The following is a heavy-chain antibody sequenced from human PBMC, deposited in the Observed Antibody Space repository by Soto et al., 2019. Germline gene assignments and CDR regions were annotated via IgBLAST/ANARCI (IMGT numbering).Heavy chain of an antibody. CDR2: IYYSGST. D-gene: IGHD6-13*01. V-gene: IGHV4-59*01. Sequence: SETLSLTCTVSGGSISSYYWSWIRQPSGKGLEWIGYIYYSGSTNYNPSLKSRVTISVDTSKNQFSLKLSSVTAADTAVYYCARGFIAAAGVAFDYWGQGTLVTVSS. J-gene: IGHJ4*02. CDR1: GGSISSYY. CDR3: ARGFIAAAGVAFDY.